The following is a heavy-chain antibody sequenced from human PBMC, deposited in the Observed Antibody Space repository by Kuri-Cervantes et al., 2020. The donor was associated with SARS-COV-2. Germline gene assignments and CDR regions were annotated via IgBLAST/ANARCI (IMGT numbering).Heavy chain of an antibody. CDR3: ARVQTLPAAISGTSSRGQYYYYYYYMDV. CDR1: GYTFTSYD. V-gene: IGHV1-8*03. Sequence: ASVKVSCKASGYTFTSYDINWVRQATGQGLEWMGWMNPNSGNTGYAQKFQGRVTITRNTSISTAYMELSSLRSEDTAVYYCARVQTLPAAISGTSSRGQYYYYYYYMDVWGKGTTVTVSS. D-gene: IGHD2-2*01. J-gene: IGHJ6*03. CDR2: MNPNSGNT.